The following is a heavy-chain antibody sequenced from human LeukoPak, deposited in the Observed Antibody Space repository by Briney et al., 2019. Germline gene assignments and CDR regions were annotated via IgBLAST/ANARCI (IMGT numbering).Heavy chain of an antibody. Sequence: PSETLSLTCAVYGGSFSGYYWSWIRQPPGKGLEWIGEINHSGSTNYNPSLKSRVTISVDTSKNQFSLKLSSVTAADTAAYYCARGEYQLLFLGWFDPWGQGTLVTVSS. J-gene: IGHJ5*02. CDR1: GGSFSGYY. D-gene: IGHD2-2*01. CDR3: ARGEYQLLFLGWFDP. CDR2: INHSGST. V-gene: IGHV4-34*01.